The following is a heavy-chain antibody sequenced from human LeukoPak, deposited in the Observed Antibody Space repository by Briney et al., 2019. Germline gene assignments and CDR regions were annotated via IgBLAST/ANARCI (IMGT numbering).Heavy chain of an antibody. CDR3: ARGPPGDYSYDY. D-gene: IGHD4-17*01. CDR1: GGSFSGYY. CDR2: INHSGST. J-gene: IGHJ4*02. Sequence: SETLSLTCAVYGGSFSGYYWSWIRQPPGKGLEWIGEINHSGSTNYNPSLKSRLTISVDTSKNQFSLKLSSVTAADTAVYYCARGPPGDYSYDYWGQGTLVTVSS. V-gene: IGHV4-34*01.